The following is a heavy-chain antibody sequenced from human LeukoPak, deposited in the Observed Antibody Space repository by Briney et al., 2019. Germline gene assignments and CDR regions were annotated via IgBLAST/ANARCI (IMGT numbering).Heavy chain of an antibody. Sequence: GGSLRLSCAASGFTFSDYYMTWIRPAPGKGLEWVSYISSSSSYTNHADSVKGRFTISRGNAKNSLYLQMNSLRVEDTAVYYCARDQGGGWYFDVWGRGTLVTVSS. D-gene: IGHD1-26*01. CDR1: GFTFSDYY. CDR2: ISSSSSYT. CDR3: ARDQGGGWYFDV. J-gene: IGHJ2*01. V-gene: IGHV3-11*05.